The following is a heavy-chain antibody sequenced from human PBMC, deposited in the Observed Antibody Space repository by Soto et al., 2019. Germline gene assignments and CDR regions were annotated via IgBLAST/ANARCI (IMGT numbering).Heavy chain of an antibody. CDR2: LIPVFGSP. CDR1: GGTFSKDA. J-gene: IGHJ6*02. V-gene: IGHV1-69*01. Sequence: QVQLVQSGAEVKKPGSSVTVSCKTSGGTFSKDAINWVRQAPRQGLEWMELLIPVFGSPIYAQKFQGRIRITADESTSTAFMDLSSLRSEDTAVYYCTRVLGYTFEPGKTRYYAMDVWGQGTTVSVSS. CDR3: TRVLGYTFEPGKTRYYAMDV. D-gene: IGHD5-18*01.